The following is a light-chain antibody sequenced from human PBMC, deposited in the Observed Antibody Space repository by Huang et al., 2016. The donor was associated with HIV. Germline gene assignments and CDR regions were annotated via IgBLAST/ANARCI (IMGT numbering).Light chain of an antibody. CDR1: QRVSTDY. V-gene: IGKV3-20*01. CDR3: QQYGNSPLT. Sequence: ETVLTQSPGILSLSPGERATLSCRASQRVSTDYLAWYQQKPGQAPRLLIHGATVRAIGIPDRFSGSGSGTDFTLTINRLEPEDFALYYCQQYGNSPLTFGGGTEVEIK. CDR2: GAT. J-gene: IGKJ4*01.